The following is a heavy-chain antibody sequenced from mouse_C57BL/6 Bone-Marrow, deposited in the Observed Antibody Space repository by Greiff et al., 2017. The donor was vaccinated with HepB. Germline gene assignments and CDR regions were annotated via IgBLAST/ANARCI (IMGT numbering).Heavy chain of an antibody. V-gene: IGHV14-4*01. CDR2: IDPENGDT. Sequence: VQLQQSGAELVRPGASVKLSCTASGFNIKDDYMHWVKQRPEQGLEWIGWIDPENGDTEYASKFQGKATITADTSSNTAYLQLSSLTSEDTAVYYCTTRYGSTYFDVWGTGTTVTVSS. J-gene: IGHJ1*03. CDR1: GFNIKDDY. D-gene: IGHD1-1*01. CDR3: TTRYGSTYFDV.